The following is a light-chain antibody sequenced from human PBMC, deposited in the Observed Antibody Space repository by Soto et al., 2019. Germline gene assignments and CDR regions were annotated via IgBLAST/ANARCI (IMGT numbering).Light chain of an antibody. CDR2: EVN. CDR1: SSDVGGYDY. CDR3: NSYTSAGTVL. Sequence: QSVLTQPASVSGSPGQSITISCTGTSSDVGGYDYVSWYQHHPGKAPKLMIFEVNNRPSGISNRFSGSKSGNTASLTISGLQVEDEADYYCNSYTSAGTVLFGGGTKVTVL. V-gene: IGLV2-14*01. J-gene: IGLJ2*01.